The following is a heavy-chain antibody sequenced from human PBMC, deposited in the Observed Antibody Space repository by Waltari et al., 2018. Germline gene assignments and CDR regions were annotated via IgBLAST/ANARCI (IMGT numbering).Heavy chain of an antibody. V-gene: IGHV3-23*01. CDR1: GFTFSSYA. Sequence: EVQLLESGGGLVQPGGSLRLSCAASGFTFSSYAMSWVRQAPGKGLEWVAAISGSGGSTYYADSVKGRFTISRDNSKNTLYLQMNSLRAEDTAVYYCAKDSRPNTVTTVLYYYYYYGMDVWGQGTTVTVSS. CDR2: ISGSGGST. CDR3: AKDSRPNTVTTVLYYYYYYGMDV. J-gene: IGHJ6*02. D-gene: IGHD4-4*01.